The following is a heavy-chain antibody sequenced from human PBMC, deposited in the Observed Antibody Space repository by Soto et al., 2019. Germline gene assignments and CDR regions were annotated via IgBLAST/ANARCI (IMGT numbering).Heavy chain of an antibody. CDR1: GYTFTSYY. CDR3: AKAGMYSGNDLHYYYYGMDV. V-gene: IGHV1-46*01. D-gene: IGHD5-12*01. Sequence: GASVKVSCKASGYTFTSYYMHWVRQAPGQGLEWMGIINPSGGSTSYAQKFQGRVTMTRDTSTSTVYMELSSLRAEDTAVYYCAKAGMYSGNDLHYYYYGMDVWGQGTTVTVSS. J-gene: IGHJ6*02. CDR2: INPSGGST.